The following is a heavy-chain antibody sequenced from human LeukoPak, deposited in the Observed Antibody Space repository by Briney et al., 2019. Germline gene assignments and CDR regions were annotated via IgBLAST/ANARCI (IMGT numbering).Heavy chain of an antibody. V-gene: IGHV4-39*07. D-gene: IGHD3-22*01. Sequence: PSGTLSLTCTVSGGSISSSSYYWGWIRQPPGKGLEWIGSIYYSGSTYYNPSLKSRVTISVDTSKNQFSLKLSSVTAADTAVYYCARSTVHYYYDSGDAGWFDPWGQGTLVTVSS. J-gene: IGHJ5*02. CDR3: ARSTVHYYYDSGDAGWFDP. CDR2: IYYSGST. CDR1: GGSISSSSYY.